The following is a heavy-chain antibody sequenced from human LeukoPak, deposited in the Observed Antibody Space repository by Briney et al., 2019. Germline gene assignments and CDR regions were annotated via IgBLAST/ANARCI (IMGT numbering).Heavy chain of an antibody. CDR3: ASTSGIAVAGTPFPLYGFDY. D-gene: IGHD6-19*01. J-gene: IGHJ4*02. Sequence: SQTLSLTCAISGDSVSSNSAAWNWIRQSPSRGLEWLGRTYYRSKWYNDYAVSVKSRITINPDTSKNQFSLQLNSVTPEDTAVYYCASTSGIAVAGTPFPLYGFDYWGQGTLVTVSS. CDR1: GDSVSSNSAA. V-gene: IGHV6-1*01. CDR2: TYYRSKWYN.